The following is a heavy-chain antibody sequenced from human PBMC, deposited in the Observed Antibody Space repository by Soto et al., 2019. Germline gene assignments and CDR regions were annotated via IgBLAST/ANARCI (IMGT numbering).Heavy chain of an antibody. J-gene: IGHJ4*02. CDR3: ARVGGFGATTIDY. CDR2: IKYSGTT. D-gene: IGHD3-10*01. CDR1: GGSISSGRCH. V-gene: IGHV4-39*01. Sequence: SETLSLTCTVSGGSISSGRCHWGWIRQPPGKGLEWIASIKYSGTTFYNPSLKSRVTLSVDTSKNQFSLKLSSVTAADTAVYYCARVGGFGATTIDYWGQGTLVTVSS.